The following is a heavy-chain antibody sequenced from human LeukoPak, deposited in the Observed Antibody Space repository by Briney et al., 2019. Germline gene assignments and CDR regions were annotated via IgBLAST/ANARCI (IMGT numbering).Heavy chain of an antibody. CDR2: ISWNSGSI. Sequence: PGGSLRLSCAASGFTFDDYAMHWVRQAPGKGLEWVSGISWNSGSIGYADSVKGRFTISRDNAKNSLYLQMNSLRAEDTAVYYCAKEGVGAAIDYWGQGTLVTVSS. CDR1: GFTFDDYA. V-gene: IGHV3-9*01. J-gene: IGHJ4*02. CDR3: AKEGVGAAIDY. D-gene: IGHD1-26*01.